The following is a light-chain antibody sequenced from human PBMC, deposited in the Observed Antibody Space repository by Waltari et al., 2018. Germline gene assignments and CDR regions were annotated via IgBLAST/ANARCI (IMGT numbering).Light chain of an antibody. V-gene: IGLV2-14*03. Sequence: QSALTQPDSVSGSPGLPINIPRTRISSAGGGYNSVHWYQDHPGQAPKVIIYDVSDRPSGISERFSGSKSGNTASLTISGLQAEDEADYYCSSQSSDNVVLFGGGTKLTVL. J-gene: IGLJ2*01. CDR2: DVS. CDR3: SSQSSDNVVL. CDR1: SSAGGGYNS.